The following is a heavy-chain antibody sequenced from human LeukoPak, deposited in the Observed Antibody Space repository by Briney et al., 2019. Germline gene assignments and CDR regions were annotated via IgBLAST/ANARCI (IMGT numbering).Heavy chain of an antibody. J-gene: IGHJ4*02. CDR3: ARVRSGPYGGVDY. CDR2: IYYSGST. V-gene: IGHV4-30-4*08. D-gene: IGHD3-3*01. Sequence: SQTLSLTCTVSDGSISSGDYYWSWIRQPPRKGLEWIGYIYYSGSTYYNPSLKSRVTISVDTSKNQFSLKLSSVTAADTAVYYCARVRSGPYGGVDYWGQGTLVTVSS. CDR1: DGSISSGDYY.